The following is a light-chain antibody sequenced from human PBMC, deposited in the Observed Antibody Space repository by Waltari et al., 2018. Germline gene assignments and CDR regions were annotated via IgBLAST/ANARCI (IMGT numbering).Light chain of an antibody. CDR2: DDS. CDR1: NIGRTS. Sequence: SYVLTQPPSVSVAPGQTARITCGGNNIGRTSMHCYQQHPGQAPVLFVYDDSDRPAGIPERFSGSNSGNTATLTISRVEAGDEADYYCQVWDSSSDHLVVFGGGTKLTVL. CDR3: QVWDSSSDHLVV. J-gene: IGLJ2*01. V-gene: IGLV3-21*02.